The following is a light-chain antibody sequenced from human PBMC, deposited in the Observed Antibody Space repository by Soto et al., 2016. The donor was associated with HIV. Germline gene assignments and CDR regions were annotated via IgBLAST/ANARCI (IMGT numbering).Light chain of an antibody. CDR1: QGISSY. V-gene: IGKV1-9*01. J-gene: IGKJ4*01. CDR2: AAS. Sequence: DIQLTQSPSFLSASVEDRVTITCRASQGISSYLAWYQQKPGKAPKLLIYAASTLQSGVPSRFSGTGSGTEFTLTINSLQPEDFATYYCQQLTSYPLTFGGGTKVEIE. CDR3: QQLTSYPLT.